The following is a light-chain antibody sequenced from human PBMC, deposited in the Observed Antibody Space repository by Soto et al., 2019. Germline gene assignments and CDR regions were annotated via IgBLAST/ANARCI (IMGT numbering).Light chain of an antibody. CDR3: MQGSHWPPWT. Sequence: DVVMTQSPKSLPVTLGQPASISCRSSQSLLQSDGNTYLNWFQQRPGQSPRRIIYRVSNRDSGVPDRFSGSGSGTDFTLEISRVEAEDGGFYYCMQGSHWPPWTFGQGTKVEIK. CDR1: QSLLQSDGNTY. J-gene: IGKJ1*01. CDR2: RVS. V-gene: IGKV2-30*02.